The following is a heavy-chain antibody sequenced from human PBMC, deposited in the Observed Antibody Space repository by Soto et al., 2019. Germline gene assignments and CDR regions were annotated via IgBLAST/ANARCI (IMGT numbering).Heavy chain of an antibody. CDR1: GFIVTSNY. D-gene: IGHD3-10*01. CDR2: IYSDGTT. V-gene: IGHV3-53*01. Sequence: PGGSLRLSCAASGFIVTSNYMSWVRQAPGKGLEWVSVIYSDGTTNYAESVKGRFTISRDNSKNTVFLQMSSLRAEDTAVYYCAKGGPGVSSGLFESWGQGTLVTVSS. CDR3: AKGGPGVSSGLFES. J-gene: IGHJ4*02.